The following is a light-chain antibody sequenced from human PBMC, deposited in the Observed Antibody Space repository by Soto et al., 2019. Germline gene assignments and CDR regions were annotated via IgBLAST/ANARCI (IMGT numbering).Light chain of an antibody. CDR1: ISDVGTYDY. CDR3: SSNTITNTRV. CDR2: EVR. V-gene: IGLV2-14*03. Sequence: QSVLTQPASVSGSPGQSIAISCTGTISDVGTYDYVSWYQQHPNRAPKLMIYEVRNRPSGVSNRFSGSKSVNTATLTISGLQAEDEADYYCSSNTITNTRVFGTGTKVTVL. J-gene: IGLJ1*01.